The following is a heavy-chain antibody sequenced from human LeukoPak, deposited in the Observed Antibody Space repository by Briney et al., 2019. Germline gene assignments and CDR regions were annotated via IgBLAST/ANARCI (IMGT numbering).Heavy chain of an antibody. CDR1: GYTFTSYD. CDR2: MNPNSGNT. J-gene: IGHJ3*02. Sequence: ASVKVSCKASGYTFTSYDINWVRQATGQGLEWMGWMNPNSGNTGYAQKFQGRVTMTRNTSISTAYMELSSLRSEDTAVYYCARSSGSSGSHASDIWGQGTMVTVSS. CDR3: ARSSGSSGSHASDI. D-gene: IGHD3-22*01. V-gene: IGHV1-8*01.